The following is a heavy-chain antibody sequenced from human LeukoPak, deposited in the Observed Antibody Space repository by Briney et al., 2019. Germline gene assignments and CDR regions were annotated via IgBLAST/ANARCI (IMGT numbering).Heavy chain of an antibody. D-gene: IGHD3-22*01. J-gene: IGHJ4*02. CDR2: IAAGATGT. CDR1: GFTGPSFA. V-gene: IGHV3-23*01. Sequence: GGSLRLSCSASGFTGPSFAMAWVRQAPGKRLEWVSGIAAGATGTYYSDSVKGRFTISRDNSRKTVQLQMNSLRAEDTAVYYCAKSYDSGGYPLGDYWGQGTLVTVSS. CDR3: AKSYDSGGYPLGDY.